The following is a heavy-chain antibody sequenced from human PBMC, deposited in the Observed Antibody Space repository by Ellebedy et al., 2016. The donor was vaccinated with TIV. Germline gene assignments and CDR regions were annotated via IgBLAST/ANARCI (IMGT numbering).Heavy chain of an antibody. J-gene: IGHJ5*02. CDR2: IYSGGST. Sequence: ESLKISCAASGFTVSSNYMSWVRQAPGKGLEWVSVIYSGGSTSYADSVKGRFTISRDNSKNTLYLQMNSLRAEETAVYYCARVSGRSRRADPWGQGTLVTVSS. D-gene: IGHD3-10*01. V-gene: IGHV3-66*01. CDR3: ARVSGRSRRADP. CDR1: GFTVSSNY.